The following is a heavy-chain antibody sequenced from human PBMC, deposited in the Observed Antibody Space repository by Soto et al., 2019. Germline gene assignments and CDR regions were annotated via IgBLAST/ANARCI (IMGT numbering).Heavy chain of an antibody. CDR2: IRSKSKTYAT. V-gene: IGHV3-73*02. J-gene: IGHJ4*02. D-gene: IGHD2-21*02. Sequence: EVQLVESGGGLVQPGGSLKLSCAASGFIFSDSAVHWVRQAPEKGLEWIARIRSKSKTYATAYVASVQGRFTVSRDDSKNTAYLEMNSLKTDDTAIYYCARLEESGCAGDDCYSGCAHWGAGTPVTVSS. CDR3: ARLEESGCAGDDCYSGCAH. CDR1: GFIFSDSA.